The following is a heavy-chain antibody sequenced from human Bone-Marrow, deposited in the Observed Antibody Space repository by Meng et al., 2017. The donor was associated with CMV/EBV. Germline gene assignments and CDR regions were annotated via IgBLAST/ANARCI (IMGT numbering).Heavy chain of an antibody. CDR2: ISVYNGHT. J-gene: IGHJ6*02. CDR1: GYTFISYG. D-gene: IGHD6-19*01. CDR3: AREDDSSGWYGGGYYYGMDV. Sequence: ASVKVSCKTSGYTFISYGINWVRQAPGQGLEWMGWISVYNGHTNSAQKLQGRVTMTTDTSTSTAYMELMSLRSGDTAVYYCAREDDSSGWYGGGYYYGMDVWGQGTTVTVSS. V-gene: IGHV1-18*01.